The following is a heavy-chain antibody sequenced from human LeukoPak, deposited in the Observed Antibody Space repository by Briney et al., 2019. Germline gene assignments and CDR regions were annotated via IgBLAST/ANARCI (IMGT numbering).Heavy chain of an antibody. CDR3: ARTLTTTYS. CDR2: ISNSGGDI. J-gene: IGHJ4*02. CDR1: GFTFSSHE. V-gene: IGHV3-48*03. D-gene: IGHD4-17*01. Sequence: GGSLRLSCAASGFTFSSHEMNWVPQTPGKGLERLSYISNSGGDINYADSVKVRFTISRDNAKNSLYLQMNSLRVEDTAVYYCARTLTTTYSWGQGTLVTVSS.